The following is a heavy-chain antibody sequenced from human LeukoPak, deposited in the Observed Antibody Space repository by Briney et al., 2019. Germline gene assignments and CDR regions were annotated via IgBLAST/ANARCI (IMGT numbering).Heavy chain of an antibody. J-gene: IGHJ4*02. CDR2: INPNSGGT. Sequence: ASVKVSCKASGYTFTSYYMHWVQQAPGQGLEWMGRINPNSGGTNYAQKFQGRVTMTRDTSISTAYMELSRLRSDDTAVYYCAKQYSSSWYLQPTSYFDYWGQGTLVTVSS. D-gene: IGHD6-13*01. CDR3: AKQYSSSWYLQPTSYFDY. CDR1: GYTFTSYY. V-gene: IGHV1-2*06.